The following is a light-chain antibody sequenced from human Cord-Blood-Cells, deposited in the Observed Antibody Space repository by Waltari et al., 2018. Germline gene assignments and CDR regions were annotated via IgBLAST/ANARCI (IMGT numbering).Light chain of an antibody. V-gene: IGKV1-5*01. Sequence: DIQMTQSPSTLSASVGDRVNITCRASQSISSWLAWYQQKPGKAPKLLIYDACSLESGVPSRFSGSGSGTEFTLTISSLQPDDFATYYCQQYNSYSTFGQGTKVEIK. CDR1: QSISSW. CDR3: QQYNSYST. J-gene: IGKJ1*01. CDR2: DAC.